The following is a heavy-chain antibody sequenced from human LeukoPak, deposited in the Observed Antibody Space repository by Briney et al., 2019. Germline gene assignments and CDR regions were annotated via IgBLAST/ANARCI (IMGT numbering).Heavy chain of an antibody. J-gene: IGHJ3*02. D-gene: IGHD1-26*01. CDR2: ISAYNGNT. V-gene: IGHV1-18*01. Sequence: ASVKVSCKASGGTFSSYAISWVRQAPGQGLEWMGWISAYNGNTNYAQKLQGRVTMTTDTSTSAAYMELRSLRSDDTAVYYCARDWDSGSYGDAFDIWGQGTMVTVSS. CDR1: GGTFSSYA. CDR3: ARDWDSGSYGDAFDI.